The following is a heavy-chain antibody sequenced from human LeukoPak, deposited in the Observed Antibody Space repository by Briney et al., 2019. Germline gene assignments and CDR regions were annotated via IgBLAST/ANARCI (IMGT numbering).Heavy chain of an antibody. J-gene: IGHJ3*02. D-gene: IGHD1-26*01. CDR1: GFTFSSYA. CDR2: ISDSGDIT. CDR3: AKDRRGGSYYAATLDI. Sequence: GGSLRLSCAASGFTFSSYAMSWVRQAPGKGLEWDSGISDSGDITYYADSVKGRFTISRDNSKNTLYVQMNSLRVEDTAVYFCAKDRRGGSYYAATLDIWGPGTMVTVSS. V-gene: IGHV3-23*01.